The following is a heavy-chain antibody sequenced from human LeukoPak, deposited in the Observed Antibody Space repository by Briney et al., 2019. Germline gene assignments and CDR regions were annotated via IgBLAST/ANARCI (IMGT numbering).Heavy chain of an antibody. J-gene: IGHJ4*02. CDR3: TRAVAGHPD. CDR1: GVPFSNYY. V-gene: IGHV4-34*01. D-gene: IGHD6-19*01. CDR2: INHSGYT. Sequence: SSETLSLTCAVSGVPFSNYYWSWVRQSPRQGLEWIGEINHSGYTYYNPSLKSRVTMSIDTSKNQFSLILTSVTAADAGVYYCTRAVAGHPDWGQGTLVTVSS.